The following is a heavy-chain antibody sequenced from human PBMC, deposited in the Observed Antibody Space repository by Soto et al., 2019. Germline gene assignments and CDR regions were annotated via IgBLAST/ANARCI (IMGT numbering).Heavy chain of an antibody. V-gene: IGHV3-74*01. D-gene: IGHD2-21*02. CDR3: ARDVEMTTSGDAFDI. CDR2: IKNDGTRT. CDR1: GFTFSSYW. Sequence: DVQLVESGGGLVQPGGSLRLSCAASGFTFSSYWMHWVRQAPGEGLVWVSRIKNDGTRTNYADSVKGRFTASRDNAKNTLYLQKNSLRAEDTAVYYCARDVEMTTSGDAFDIWGQGTMVTVSS. J-gene: IGHJ3*02.